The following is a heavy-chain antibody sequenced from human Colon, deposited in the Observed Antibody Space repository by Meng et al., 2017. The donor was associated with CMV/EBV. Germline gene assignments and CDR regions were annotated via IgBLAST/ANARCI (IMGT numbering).Heavy chain of an antibody. CDR1: GYTLTSYD. Sequence: VSVKVSCKASGYTLTSYDINWVRQATGQGLEWMGWMNPDSGDTGYAQKFQGRVTMTRDTSISTAYMELSSLGSEDTAVYYCARGYGTNLYHYGMDVWGQGTTVTVSS. CDR3: ARGYGTNLYHYGMDV. V-gene: IGHV1-8*01. CDR2: MNPDSGDT. J-gene: IGHJ6*02. D-gene: IGHD4/OR15-4a*01.